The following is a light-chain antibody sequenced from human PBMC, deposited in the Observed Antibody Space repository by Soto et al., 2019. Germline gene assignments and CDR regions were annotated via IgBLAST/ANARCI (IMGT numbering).Light chain of an antibody. CDR2: AAS. CDR1: QSISSD. J-gene: IGKJ5*01. Sequence: DIQMTQAPSSLSASVGDRVTITGRASQSISSDLNWYQQKPGKAPKLLIYAASSLQSRVPARFSGSGSGTDFTLTISSPQPEDFATYSCQQSYSTPPITFGQGTRLEIK. CDR3: QQSYSTPPIT. V-gene: IGKV1-39*01.